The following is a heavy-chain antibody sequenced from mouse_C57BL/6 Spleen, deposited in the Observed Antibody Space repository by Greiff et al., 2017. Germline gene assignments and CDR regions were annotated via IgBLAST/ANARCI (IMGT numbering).Heavy chain of an antibody. Sequence: DVKLQESGPGLVKPSQSLSLTCSVTGYSITSGYYWNWIRQFPGNKLEWMGYISYDGSNNYNPSLKNRISITRDTSKNQFFLKLNSVTTEDTATYYCASFITTVVGAMDYWGQGTSVTVSS. CDR2: ISYDGSN. D-gene: IGHD1-1*01. J-gene: IGHJ4*01. V-gene: IGHV3-6*01. CDR1: GYSITSGYY. CDR3: ASFITTVVGAMDY.